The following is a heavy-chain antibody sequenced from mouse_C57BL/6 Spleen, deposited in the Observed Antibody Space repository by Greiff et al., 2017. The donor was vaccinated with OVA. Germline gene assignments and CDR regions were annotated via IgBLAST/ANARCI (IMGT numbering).Heavy chain of an antibody. Sequence: LQESGPELVKPGASVKISCKASGYAFSSSWMNWVKQRPGKGLEWIGRIYPGDGDTNYNGKFKGKATLTADKSSSTAYMQLSSLTSEDSAVYFCAREGGLAYWGQGTLVTVSA. J-gene: IGHJ3*01. CDR2: IYPGDGDT. CDR3: AREGGLAY. CDR1: GYAFSSSW. V-gene: IGHV1-82*01.